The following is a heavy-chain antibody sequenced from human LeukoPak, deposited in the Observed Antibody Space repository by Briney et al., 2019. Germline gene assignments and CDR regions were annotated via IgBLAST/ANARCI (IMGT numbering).Heavy chain of an antibody. CDR3: TRESGAFSPFGF. CDR1: GFTFRSYSM. Sequence: GSLRLSCAASGFTFRSYSMNWVRQAPGKGLEWIGEVHLNGATNYNPSLESRFSMSIDKSNNHLSLEVTSVTAADTAMYYCTRESGAFSPFGFWGQETLVTVSS. D-gene: IGHD1-26*01. CDR2: VHLNGAT. J-gene: IGHJ4*02. V-gene: IGHV4-4*02.